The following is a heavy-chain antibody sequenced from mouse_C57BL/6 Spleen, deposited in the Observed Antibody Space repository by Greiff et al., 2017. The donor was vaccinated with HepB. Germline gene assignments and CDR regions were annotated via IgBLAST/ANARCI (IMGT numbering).Heavy chain of an antibody. Sequence: DVKLVESEGGLVQPGSSMKLSCTASGFTFSDYYMAWVRQVPEKGLEWVANINYDGSSTYYLDSLKSRFIISRDNAKNILYLQMSSLKSEDTATYYCARDLRGFAYWGQGTLVTVSA. J-gene: IGHJ3*01. V-gene: IGHV5-16*01. CDR2: INYDGSST. CDR1: GFTFSDYY. CDR3: ARDLRGFAY. D-gene: IGHD1-1*01.